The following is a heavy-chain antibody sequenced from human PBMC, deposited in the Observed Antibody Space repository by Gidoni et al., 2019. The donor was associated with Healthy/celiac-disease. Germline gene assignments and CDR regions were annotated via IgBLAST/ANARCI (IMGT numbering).Heavy chain of an antibody. CDR1: GGSISSSSYY. CDR2: IYYSGST. J-gene: IGHJ4*02. Sequence: QLQLQESGPGLVKPSETLSLTCTVSGGSISSSSYYWGWTRQPPGKGLEWIGSIYYSGSTYYNPSLKSRVTISVDTSKNQFSLKLSSVTAADTAVYYCASTSGELLYGYSSSFEVGLSDYWGQGTLVTVSS. V-gene: IGHV4-39*01. CDR3: ASTSGELLYGYSSSFEVGLSDY. D-gene: IGHD6-13*01.